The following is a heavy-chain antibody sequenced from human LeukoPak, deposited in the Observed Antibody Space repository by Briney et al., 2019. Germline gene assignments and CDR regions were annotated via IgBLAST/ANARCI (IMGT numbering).Heavy chain of an antibody. CDR1: DASIDSGRYY. J-gene: IGHJ5*02. CDR3: ARGTPYNP. V-gene: IGHV4-39*07. CDR2: IHYSGTT. Sequence: SETLSLTCTVSDASIDSGRYYWGWIRQPPGKGLEWIGSIHYSGTTYYNPSLKSRVTISIDTSNNQFSLKLSSVTAADTAVYYCARGTPYNPWGQGTLVTVSS. D-gene: IGHD4-11*01.